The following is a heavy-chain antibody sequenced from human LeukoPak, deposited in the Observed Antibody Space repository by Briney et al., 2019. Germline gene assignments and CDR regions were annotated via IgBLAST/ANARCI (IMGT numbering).Heavy chain of an antibody. CDR1: GYTFTTYD. D-gene: IGHD1-7*01. J-gene: IGHJ4*02. Sequence: VASVKVSCKTSGYTFTTYDINWVRQAFGQGLEWMGWMNPNSGDTGYAQKFQGRVTMTRNTSISTAYMELSSLRSDDTAVYYCAREGVEELPLDYWGQGTLVTVSS. CDR3: AREGVEELPLDY. V-gene: IGHV1-8*01. CDR2: MNPNSGDT.